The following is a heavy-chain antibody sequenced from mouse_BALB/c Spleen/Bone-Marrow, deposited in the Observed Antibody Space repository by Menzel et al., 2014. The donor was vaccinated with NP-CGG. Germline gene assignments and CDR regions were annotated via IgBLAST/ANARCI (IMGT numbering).Heavy chain of an antibody. CDR2: SRNKANDYTT. J-gene: IGHJ1*01. D-gene: IGHD1-1*01. V-gene: IGHV7-1*02. CDR3: ARDYYGSSYWYFDV. Sequence: EVQRVESGGGLVQPGGSLRLSCATSGFTFSDFYMEWVRQPPGKRLEWIAASRNKANDYTTEYSASEKGRFIVSRDTSQSILYLQMNALRAEDTAIYYCARDYYGSSYWYFDVWGAGTTVTVSS. CDR1: GFTFSDFY.